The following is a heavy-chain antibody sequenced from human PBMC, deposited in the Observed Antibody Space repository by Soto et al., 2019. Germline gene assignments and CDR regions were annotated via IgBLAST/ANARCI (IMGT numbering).Heavy chain of an antibody. CDR1: GGSISSYY. D-gene: IGHD1-26*01. CDR2: IHYSGNT. CDR3: AREVGNYFDY. Sequence: QVQLQESGPGLVKPSETLSLTCSVSGGSISSYYWSWIRQPPGKGLEWIGYIHYSGNTNYNPSLKSRVTISVDSSKNQFSLKLSSVTAADTAVYYCAREVGNYFDYWGQGTLVTVSS. J-gene: IGHJ4*02. V-gene: IGHV4-59*01.